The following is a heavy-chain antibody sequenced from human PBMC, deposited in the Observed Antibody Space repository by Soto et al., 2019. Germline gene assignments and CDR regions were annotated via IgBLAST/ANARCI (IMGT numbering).Heavy chain of an antibody. D-gene: IGHD6-13*01. CDR3: ARSPRSSPYFDY. Sequence: PGESLKISCQCSGYTLSNLWIGWVRQLPGKGLEWMGIIYPGDHETRYSPSFHGKVTISADKSINTAYLQWNSLEASDTAFYFCARSPRSSPYFDYWGQGALVTVSS. V-gene: IGHV5-51*01. CDR2: IYPGDHET. CDR1: GYTLSNLW. J-gene: IGHJ4*02.